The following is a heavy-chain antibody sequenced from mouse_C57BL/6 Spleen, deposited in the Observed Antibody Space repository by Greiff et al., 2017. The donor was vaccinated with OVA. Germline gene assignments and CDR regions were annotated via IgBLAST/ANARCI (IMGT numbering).Heavy chain of an antibody. CDR2: ISSGGDYI. D-gene: IGHD1-1*01. CDR1: GFTFSSYA. V-gene: IGHV5-9-1*02. Sequence: DVHLVESGEGLVKPGGSLKLSCAASGFTFSSYAMSWVRQTPEKRLEWVAYISSGGDYIYYADTVKGRFTISRDNARNTLYLQMSSLKSEDTATYYCTRGLLRGPFAYWGQGTLVTVSA. CDR3: TRGLLRGPFAY. J-gene: IGHJ3*01.